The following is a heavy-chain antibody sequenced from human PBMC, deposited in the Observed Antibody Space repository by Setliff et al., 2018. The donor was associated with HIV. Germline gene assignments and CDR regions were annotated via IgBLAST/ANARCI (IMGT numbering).Heavy chain of an antibody. J-gene: IGHJ4*02. CDR1: GYGFSNYW. V-gene: IGHV5-51*01. Sequence: PGESLKISCKGSGYGFSNYWLACVRQTPGKGLEWMGIIYPGDSDARYSPSFQGQVTFSADKSINTAYLQWGSLKASDTGIYFCARQTSRYITLSPPDYWGQGTLVTVTS. CDR2: IYPGDSDA. D-gene: IGHD3-9*01. CDR3: ARQTSRYITLSPPDY.